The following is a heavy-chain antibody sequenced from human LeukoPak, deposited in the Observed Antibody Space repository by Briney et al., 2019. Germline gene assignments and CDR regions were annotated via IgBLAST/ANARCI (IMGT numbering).Heavy chain of an antibody. D-gene: IGHD4-17*01. V-gene: IGHV4-34*01. Sequence: SETLSLTCAVYGGSFSGYYWSWIRQPPGKGLEWIGEINHSGSTNYNPSLKSRVTISVDTSKNQFSLKLSSVTAADTAVYYCARGRFETVTTGAAYYYYMDVWGKGTTVTVSS. CDR1: GGSFSGYY. CDR3: ARGRFETVTTGAAYYYYMDV. J-gene: IGHJ6*03. CDR2: INHSGST.